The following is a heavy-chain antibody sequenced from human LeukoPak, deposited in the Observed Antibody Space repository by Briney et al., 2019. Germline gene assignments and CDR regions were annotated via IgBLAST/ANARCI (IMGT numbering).Heavy chain of an antibody. CDR3: ARDRIKSGGYYFDY. J-gene: IGHJ4*02. CDR2: ISGRSSTI. CDR1: AFTFSDYS. V-gene: IGHV3-48*01. Sequence: GGSLSLSCAASAFTFSDYSMNWVRQAPGKGLEWVSYISGRSSTIYYADSVKGRFTISRDNAKNSMYLQMNSLRAEDTALYYCARDRIKSGGYYFDYWGQGALVTVSS. D-gene: IGHD1-26*01.